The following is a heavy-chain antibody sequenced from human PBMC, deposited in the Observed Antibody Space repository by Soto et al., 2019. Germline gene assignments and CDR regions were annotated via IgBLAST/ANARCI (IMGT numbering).Heavy chain of an antibody. CDR1: GFTFRSYG. Sequence: GSLRLSCAASGFTFRSYGLHWVRQAPGKGLEWVAVISYDGSNKYYADSVKGRFTISRDNSKNTLYLQMNSLRAEDTAVYYCAHILGYCSGGSCYPFDYWGQGTLVTVSS. CDR2: ISYDGSNK. CDR3: AHILGYCSGGSCYPFDY. D-gene: IGHD2-15*01. V-gene: IGHV3-30*03. J-gene: IGHJ4*02.